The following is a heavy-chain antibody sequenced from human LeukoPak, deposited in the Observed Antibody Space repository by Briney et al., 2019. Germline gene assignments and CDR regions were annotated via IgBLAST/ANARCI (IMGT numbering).Heavy chain of an antibody. D-gene: IGHD3-22*01. CDR2: ISWNSGSI. J-gene: IGHJ4*02. CDR3: AKGDRYGSSGYYSGHFDY. Sequence: GGSLRLSCAASGFTFDDYAMHWVRQAPGKGLEWVSGISWNSGSIGHADSVKGRFTISRDNVKNSLYLQMNSLRAEDTALYYCAKGDRYGSSGYYSGHFDYWGQGTLVTVSS. V-gene: IGHV3-9*01. CDR1: GFTFDDYA.